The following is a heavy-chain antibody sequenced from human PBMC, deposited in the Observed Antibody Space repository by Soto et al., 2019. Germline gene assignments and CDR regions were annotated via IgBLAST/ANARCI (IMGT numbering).Heavy chain of an antibody. J-gene: IGHJ5*02. Sequence: QVQLVQSGGEVKKPGASVKVSCKASGYTFTNYGISWVRQAPGQGLEWMGWINVYNGNTKYAQKVQGRVTMTTDTSTSTAYMELRSLSSDDTAVYYCARGVGSGSYYNQCNRFDPWRQGPLVTASS. V-gene: IGHV1-18*01. D-gene: IGHD3-10*01. CDR3: ARGVGSGSYYNQCNRFDP. CDR1: GYTFTNYG. CDR2: INVYNGNT.